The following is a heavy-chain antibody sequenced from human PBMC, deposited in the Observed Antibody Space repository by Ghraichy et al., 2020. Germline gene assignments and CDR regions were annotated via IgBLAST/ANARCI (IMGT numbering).Heavy chain of an antibody. D-gene: IGHD4-17*01. CDR3: ARAGYGDYARGGFDF. J-gene: IGHJ4*02. CDR1: GFTFSNYG. V-gene: IGHV3-30*03. Sequence: GGSLRLSCAVSGFTFSNYGMRWVRQAPGKGLEWVAVIMYDGSHTYYGDSVKGRFTISRDNSRSTLYLQINSLRTEDTAVYYCARAGYGDYARGGFDFWGQGTLVTVSS. CDR2: IMYDGSHT.